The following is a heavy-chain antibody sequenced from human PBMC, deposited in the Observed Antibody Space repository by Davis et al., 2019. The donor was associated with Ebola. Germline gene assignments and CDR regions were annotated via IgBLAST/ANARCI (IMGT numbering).Heavy chain of an antibody. D-gene: IGHD1-26*01. CDR1: GFTFSNAW. CDR3: TRDPRDLYSGSYPDY. Sequence: GESLKISCAASGFTFSNAWMSWVRQAPGKGLEWVGRIKSKTDGGTTDYAAPVKGRFTISRDDSKSIAYLQMNSLKTEDTAVYYCTRDPRDLYSGSYPDYWGQGTLVTVSS. V-gene: IGHV3-15*01. J-gene: IGHJ4*02. CDR2: IKSKTDGGTT.